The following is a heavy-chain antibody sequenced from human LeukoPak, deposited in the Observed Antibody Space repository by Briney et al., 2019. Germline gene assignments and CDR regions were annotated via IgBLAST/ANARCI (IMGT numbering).Heavy chain of an antibody. V-gene: IGHV4-61*05. D-gene: IGHD6-13*01. J-gene: IGHJ4*02. CDR1: GGSISSSSYY. CDR2: IYYSGST. CDR3: AGAAGTVSYY. Sequence: SETLSLTCTVSGGSISSSSYYWGWIRQPPGKGLEWIGYIYYSGSTNYNPSLKSRVTISVDTSKNQFSLKLSSVTAADTAVYYCAGAAGTVSYYWGQGTLVTVSS.